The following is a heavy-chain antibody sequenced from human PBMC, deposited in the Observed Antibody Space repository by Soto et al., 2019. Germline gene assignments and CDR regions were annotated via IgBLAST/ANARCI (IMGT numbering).Heavy chain of an antibody. CDR2: ISAYNGNT. CDR3: ARVESRLYLSLPLEY. Sequence: QVQLVQSGAKVKKPGASVKVSCKASGYTFTSYGISWVRQAPGQGLEWMGWISAYNGNTNYAQKLQGRVTMTTDTSTSTAYMELRSLRSDDTAVYYCARVESRLYLSLPLEYWGQGTLVTVSS. V-gene: IGHV1-18*01. J-gene: IGHJ4*02. CDR1: GYTFTSYG.